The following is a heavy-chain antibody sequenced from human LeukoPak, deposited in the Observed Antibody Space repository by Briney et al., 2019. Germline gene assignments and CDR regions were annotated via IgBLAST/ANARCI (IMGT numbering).Heavy chain of an antibody. D-gene: IGHD3-22*01. CDR1: GGSISSGDYY. V-gene: IGHV4-30-4*01. J-gene: IGHJ4*02. Sequence: SETLSLTCTVSGGSISSGDYYWSWIRQPPGKGLEWIGYIYYSGSTYYNPSLKSRVTISVDTSKNQFSLKLSPVTAADTAVYYCARGDHSSGPPRMDYWGQGTLATVSS. CDR3: ARGDHSSGPPRMDY. CDR2: IYYSGST.